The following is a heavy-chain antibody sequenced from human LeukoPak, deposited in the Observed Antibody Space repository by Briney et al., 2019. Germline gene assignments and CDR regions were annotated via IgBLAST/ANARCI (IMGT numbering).Heavy chain of an antibody. CDR1: VYTFTGYY. J-gene: IGHJ4*01. CDR2: IHPTSADT. Sequence: ASVTVSCKASVYTFTGYYMHWVRQAPGHGLEWMGLIHPTSADTNSANKFHGRVTMTRDKSTSTHSIQLSRLGSDDTAVYYCARSPRLGQLVALLVYWG. V-gene: IGHV1-2*02. CDR3: ARSPRLGQLVALLVY. D-gene: IGHD6-6*01.